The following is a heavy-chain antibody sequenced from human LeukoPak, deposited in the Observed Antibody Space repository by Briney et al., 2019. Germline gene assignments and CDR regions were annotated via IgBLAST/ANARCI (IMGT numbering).Heavy chain of an antibody. CDR2: ISAYNGNT. Sequence: ASVKVSCKASGYTFTSYGISWVRQAPGQGLEWMGWISAYNGNTSYAQKLQGRVTMTTDTSTSTAYMELRSLRSDDTAVYYCARDSPSYYDTGRMLAFDIWGQGTMVTISS. J-gene: IGHJ3*02. D-gene: IGHD3-22*01. V-gene: IGHV1-18*01. CDR3: ARDSPSYYDTGRMLAFDI. CDR1: GYTFTSYG.